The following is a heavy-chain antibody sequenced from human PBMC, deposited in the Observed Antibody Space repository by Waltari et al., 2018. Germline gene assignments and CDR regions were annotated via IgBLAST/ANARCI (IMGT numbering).Heavy chain of an antibody. D-gene: IGHD3-22*01. V-gene: IGHV4-38-2*02. J-gene: IGHJ4*02. CDR1: GYSFISGSY. Sequence: QVQLQESGPGLVKPSETLSLTCTVPGYSFISGSYWGWIRKPPGKGLEWIGSIYHSGSTYYNPSLKSRVTISVDTSKNQFSLKLSSVTAADTAVYYCAAHPRVGMIVVVRGGYWGQGTLVTVSS. CDR3: AAHPRVGMIVVVRGGY. CDR2: IYHSGST.